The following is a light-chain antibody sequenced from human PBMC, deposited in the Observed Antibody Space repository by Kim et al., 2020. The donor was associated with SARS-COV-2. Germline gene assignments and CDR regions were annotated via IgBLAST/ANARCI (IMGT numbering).Light chain of an antibody. CDR3: QQRPDWLT. V-gene: IGKV3-11*01. CDR2: DAS. J-gene: IGKJ1*01. Sequence: EVVLTQSPATLSVSPGERATLSCKTSQFISAHLAWYQQKPGQAPRLLIYDASRRATGVPDRFSGSGYGTDFPLTISSLEPEDFVVYCCQQRPDWLTFGQGTKVDI. CDR1: QFISAH.